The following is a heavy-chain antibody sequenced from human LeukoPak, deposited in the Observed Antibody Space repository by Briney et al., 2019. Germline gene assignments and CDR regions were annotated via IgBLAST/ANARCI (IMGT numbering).Heavy chain of an antibody. CDR2: INPNSGGT. J-gene: IGHJ3*02. CDR1: GYTFTGYY. Sequence: ASVKVSCKASGYTFTGYYIHWVRQAPGQGLEWMGWINPNSGGTNYAPKFQGRVTMTRDTSITTAYMELSRLTSDDTTIYHCATTLHIVVVTWHAFDIWGQGTMVTVSS. CDR3: ATTLHIVVVTWHAFDI. V-gene: IGHV1-2*02. D-gene: IGHD2-21*02.